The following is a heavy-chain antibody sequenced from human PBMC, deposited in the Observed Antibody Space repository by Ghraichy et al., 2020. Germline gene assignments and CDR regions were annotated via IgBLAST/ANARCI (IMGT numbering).Heavy chain of an antibody. J-gene: IGHJ6*04. V-gene: IGHV3-74*01. CDR3: ARGWASGSNWYFV. Sequence: GGSLRLSCAASGFTFSSYWMHWVRQAPGKGLLWVSRIKNDGTSPTYADSVKGRFTISRDNAKNTLYLQMNSLGVEDTAVYYCARGWASGSNWYFVWGKGTTVTVSS. CDR1: GFTFSSYW. D-gene: IGHD6-13*01. CDR2: IKNDGTSP.